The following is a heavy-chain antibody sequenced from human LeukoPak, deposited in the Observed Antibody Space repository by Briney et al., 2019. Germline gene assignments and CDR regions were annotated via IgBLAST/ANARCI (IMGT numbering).Heavy chain of an antibody. Sequence: PGGSLRLSCAASGFTFSSYAMSWVRQAPGKGLEWVSAIGGYGGSTFYADSVEGRFTISRDNSKNTLYLQMTGLRAEDTAVYYCAKTSLATVTTPFDYWGQGTLVTVSS. CDR2: IGGYGGST. J-gene: IGHJ4*02. V-gene: IGHV3-23*01. D-gene: IGHD4-17*01. CDR3: AKTSLATVTTPFDY. CDR1: GFTFSSYA.